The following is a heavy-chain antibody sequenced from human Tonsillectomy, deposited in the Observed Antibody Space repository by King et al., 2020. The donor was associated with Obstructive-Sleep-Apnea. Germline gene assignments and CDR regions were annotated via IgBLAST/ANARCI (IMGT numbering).Heavy chain of an antibody. D-gene: IGHD2-2*01. J-gene: IGHJ4*02. CDR3: ARVFHTAAAFDY. Sequence: QVQLQESGPGLVKPSQTLSLTCTVSGGSITTGGYYWSWIRQHPGKGLEWIGYMYYSGNTNSNPSLKSRVTISIDTSKNQFSLKLSSVTAADTAVYYCARVFHTAAAFDYWGQGTLVTVSS. CDR1: GGSITTGGYY. CDR2: MYYSGNT. V-gene: IGHV4-31*03.